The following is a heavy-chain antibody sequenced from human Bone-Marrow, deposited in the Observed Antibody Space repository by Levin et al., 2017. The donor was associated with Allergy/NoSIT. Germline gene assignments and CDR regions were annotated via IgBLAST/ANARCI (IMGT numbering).Heavy chain of an antibody. CDR3: ARDLVGVDAFDF. J-gene: IGHJ3*01. Sequence: ASVKVSCKATGYTFNDYYIHWIRQAPGQGLEWIGRINPDGGGTKFSQKFEGRVTLTRDTSIRTVNMELSSLRSDDTAVYFCARDLVGVDAFDFWGQGTMVIVSS. V-gene: IGHV1-2*02. CDR2: INPDGGGT. CDR1: GYTFNDYY. D-gene: IGHD1-26*01.